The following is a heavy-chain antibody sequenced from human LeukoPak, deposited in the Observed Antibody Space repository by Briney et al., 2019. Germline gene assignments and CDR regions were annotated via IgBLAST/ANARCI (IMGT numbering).Heavy chain of an antibody. V-gene: IGHV1-69*04. CDR3: ARGSSGDYYGSGSYYKD. CDR2: IIPILGIA. CDR1: GGTFSSYA. Sequence: SVKVSCKASGGTFSSYAISWVRQAPGQGLEWMGRIIPILGIANYAQKFQGRVTITADKSTSTAYMELSSLRSEDTAVYYCARGSSGDYYGSGSYYKDWGQGTLVTVSS. J-gene: IGHJ4*02. D-gene: IGHD3-10*01.